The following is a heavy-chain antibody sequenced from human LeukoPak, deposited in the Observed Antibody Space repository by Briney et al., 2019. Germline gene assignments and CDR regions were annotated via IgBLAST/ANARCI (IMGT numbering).Heavy chain of an antibody. CDR2: IYSGGST. CDR1: GYTFSSYA. J-gene: IGHJ4*02. CDR3: ATDYGGNYFDY. D-gene: IGHD4-23*01. Sequence: PGGSLRLSCTASGYTFSSYAMQWVRQAPGKGLEWVSVIYSGGSTYYADSVKGRFTISRDNSKNTLYLQMNSLRAEDTAVYYCATDYGGNYFDYWGQGTLVTVSS. V-gene: IGHV3-53*01.